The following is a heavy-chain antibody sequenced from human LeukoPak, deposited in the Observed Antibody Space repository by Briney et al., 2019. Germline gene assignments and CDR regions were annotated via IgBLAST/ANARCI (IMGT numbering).Heavy chain of an antibody. J-gene: IGHJ4*02. D-gene: IGHD6-19*01. CDR2: IYPGESDP. V-gene: IGHV5-51*01. Sequence: GESLDISCKGSGYSFPNYWIGWVRQTPGKGLEGMGIIYPGESDPPYSTSFQGQVTISADKSSSTAYLQWSSLKASDTAMYYCARWGYSSGSQFWGQGTLVTVSS. CDR3: ARWGYSSGSQF. CDR1: GYSFPNYW.